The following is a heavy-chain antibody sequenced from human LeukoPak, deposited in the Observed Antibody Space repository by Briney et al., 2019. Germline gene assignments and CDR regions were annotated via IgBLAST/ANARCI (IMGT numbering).Heavy chain of an antibody. CDR2: IRNSGNAT. J-gene: IGHJ4*02. CDR1: GFTFSDYY. Sequence: PGGSLRLSCTASGFTFSDYYMNWVRQAPGKGLEWISYIRNSGNATYYADSVEGRFTISRDNAKNSLYLQMNSLRPEDTAMYYCTRGAEVSGYPVFQHWGQGALVTVSS. CDR3: TRGAEVSGYPVFQH. V-gene: IGHV3-11*01. D-gene: IGHD3-22*01.